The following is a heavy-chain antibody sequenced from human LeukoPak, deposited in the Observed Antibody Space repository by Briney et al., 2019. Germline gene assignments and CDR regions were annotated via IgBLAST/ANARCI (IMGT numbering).Heavy chain of an antibody. CDR2: IRSKANSYAT. V-gene: IGHV3-73*01. Sequence: GGALRLSCAASGFTFSGSAMHWVRQASGKGLEWVGRIRSKANSYATAYAASVKGRFTISRDDSKNTAYLQMNSLKTEDTAVYYCTTGWDVDIAMAQPFDYWGQGTLVTVSS. D-gene: IGHD5-18*01. CDR3: TTGWDVDIAMAQPFDY. J-gene: IGHJ4*02. CDR1: GFTFSGSA.